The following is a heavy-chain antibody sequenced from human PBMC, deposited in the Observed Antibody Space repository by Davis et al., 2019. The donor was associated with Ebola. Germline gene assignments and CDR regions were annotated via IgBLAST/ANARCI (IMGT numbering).Heavy chain of an antibody. CDR2: ISGSGGST. CDR3: AKGSSAYGFLFES. D-gene: IGHD5-12*01. J-gene: IGHJ4*02. Sequence: GESLKISCAASGFTFSSYAMSWVRQAPGKGLEWVSAISGSGGSTYYADSVKGRFTISRDNSKNTVFLQMNSLRAEDTAVYYCAKGSSAYGFLFESWGQGTLVTVSS. CDR1: GFTFSSYA. V-gene: IGHV3-23*01.